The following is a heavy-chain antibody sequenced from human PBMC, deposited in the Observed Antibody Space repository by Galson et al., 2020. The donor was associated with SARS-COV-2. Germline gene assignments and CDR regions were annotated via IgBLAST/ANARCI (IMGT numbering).Heavy chain of an antibody. J-gene: IGHJ4*02. Sequence: GESLKISCAASGFTFSSYGMHWVRQAPGKGLEWVAVIWYDGSNKYYADSVKGRFTISRDNSKNTLYLQMNSLRAEDTAVYYCARDVIAAAAPGYYFDYWGQGTLVTVSS. CDR1: GFTFSSYG. V-gene: IGHV3-33*01. CDR3: ARDVIAAAAPGYYFDY. CDR2: IWYDGSNK. D-gene: IGHD6-13*01.